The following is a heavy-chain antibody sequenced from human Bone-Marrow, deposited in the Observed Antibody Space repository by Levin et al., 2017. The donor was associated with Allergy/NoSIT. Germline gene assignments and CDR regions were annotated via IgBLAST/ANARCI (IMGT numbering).Heavy chain of an antibody. Sequence: VASVKVSCKASGGTFTNYAINWVRQAPGQGLEWMGGIIPIFGTAFYAETFQGRVTIIADESTTTSHLELSSLRSEDTAIYYCASLGYCSGGSCFWPNDYGDSDGTWGQGTRVIVSS. CDR2: IIPIFGTA. CDR3: ASLGYCSGGSCFWPNDYGDSDGT. J-gene: IGHJ5*02. CDR1: GGTFTNYA. V-gene: IGHV1-69*13. D-gene: IGHD2-15*01.